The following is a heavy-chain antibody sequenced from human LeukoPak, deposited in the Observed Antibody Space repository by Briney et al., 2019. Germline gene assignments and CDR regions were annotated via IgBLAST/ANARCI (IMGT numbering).Heavy chain of an antibody. Sequence: SQTLSLTCAVSGGSISSGGYSWSWIRQPPGKGLEWIGYIYHSGSTYYNPSLKSRVTISVDTSKNQFSLKLSSVTAADTAVYYCARQGDKWFGEFDNWFDPWGQGTLVTVSS. CDR1: GGSISSGGYS. V-gene: IGHV4-30-2*01. D-gene: IGHD3-10*01. CDR2: IYHSGST. CDR3: ARQGDKWFGEFDNWFDP. J-gene: IGHJ5*02.